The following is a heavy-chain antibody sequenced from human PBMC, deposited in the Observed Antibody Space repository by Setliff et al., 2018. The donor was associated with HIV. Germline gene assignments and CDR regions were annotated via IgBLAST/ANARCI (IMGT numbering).Heavy chain of an antibody. J-gene: IGHJ4*02. CDR1: GGSISSDDYY. CDR2: ITYSGSA. V-gene: IGHV4-30-4*08. Sequence: PSETLSLTCTVSGGSISSDDYYWNWIRQPPGKGLEWIGYITYSGSAYYNPSLKSRVTMSVDTSKNQFSLRLSSVTAADTAVYYCARGPQWLVQKGRVYYFDYWGQGTLVTVSS. D-gene: IGHD6-19*01. CDR3: ARGPQWLVQKGRVYYFDY.